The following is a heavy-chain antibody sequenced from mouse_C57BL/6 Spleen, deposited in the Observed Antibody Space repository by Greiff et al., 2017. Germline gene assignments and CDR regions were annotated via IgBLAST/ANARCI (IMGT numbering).Heavy chain of an antibody. CDR2: ISDGGSYT. J-gene: IGHJ1*03. Sequence: EVKVVESGGGLVKPGGSLKLSCAASGFTFSSYAMSWVRQTPEKRLEWVATISDGGSYTYYPDNVKGRFTISRDNAKNNLYLQMSHLKSEDTAMYYCARDRVYDGRYFDVWGTGTTVTVSS. CDR3: ARDRVYDGRYFDV. CDR1: GFTFSSYA. V-gene: IGHV5-4*01. D-gene: IGHD2-3*01.